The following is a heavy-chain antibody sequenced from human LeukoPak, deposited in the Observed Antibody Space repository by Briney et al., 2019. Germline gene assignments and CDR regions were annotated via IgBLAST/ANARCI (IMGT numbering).Heavy chain of an antibody. CDR3: AREKTYYDYVWGSYRSYYFDY. V-gene: IGHV3-7*01. J-gene: IGHJ4*02. D-gene: IGHD3-16*02. Sequence: GGSLRLSCAASGFTFSSYWMSWVRQAPGKGLEWVANIKQDGSEKYYVDFVKGRFTISRDNAKNSLYLQMNSLRAEDTAVYYCAREKTYYDYVWGSYRSYYFDYWGQGTLVTVSS. CDR2: IKQDGSEK. CDR1: GFTFSSYW.